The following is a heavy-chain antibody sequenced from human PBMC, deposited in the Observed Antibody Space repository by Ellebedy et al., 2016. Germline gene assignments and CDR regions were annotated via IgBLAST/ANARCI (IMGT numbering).Heavy chain of an antibody. CDR2: IWFDGSNK. CDR1: GFTFSNYG. Sequence: GESLKISCVVSGFTFSNYGMHWVRQAPGKGLQWVADIWFDGSNKYYADSVKGRFTISRDNSKNTLYLQMNSLRAEDTAVYYCARDVIHSNYAGGLDYWGQGTLATVSS. D-gene: IGHD4-11*01. V-gene: IGHV3-33*01. CDR3: ARDVIHSNYAGGLDY. J-gene: IGHJ4*02.